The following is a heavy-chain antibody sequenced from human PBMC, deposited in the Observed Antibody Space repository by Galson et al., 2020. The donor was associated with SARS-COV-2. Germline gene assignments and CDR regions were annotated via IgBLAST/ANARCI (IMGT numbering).Heavy chain of an antibody. D-gene: IGHD2-2*01. Sequence: GESLKISCKGSGYSFPTSWIGWVRQMPGKGLEWMGVIYPGDSDIRYSPTFQGQVTISADKSISTAYLQWSSLKASDSAIYYCARHWCSSTGFLRGYYYGLDVWGQGTTVTVSS. V-gene: IGHV5-51*01. CDR2: IYPGDSDI. CDR3: ARHWCSSTGFLRGYYYGLDV. CDR1: GYSFPTSW. J-gene: IGHJ6*02.